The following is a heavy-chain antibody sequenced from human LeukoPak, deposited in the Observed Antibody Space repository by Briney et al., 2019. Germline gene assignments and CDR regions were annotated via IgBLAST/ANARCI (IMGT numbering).Heavy chain of an antibody. V-gene: IGHV1-69*06. CDR3: ARGGLRVMVYGLYYMDV. D-gene: IGHD2-8*01. Sequence: SVTVSCKASGGTFSSYAISWVRQAPGQGLEWMGGIIPIFGTANFAQKFQGRVTITADKSTSTAYMELSSLRSEDTAVYYCARGGLRVMVYGLYYMDVWGKGTTVSVSS. J-gene: IGHJ6*03. CDR2: IIPIFGTA. CDR1: GGTFSSYA.